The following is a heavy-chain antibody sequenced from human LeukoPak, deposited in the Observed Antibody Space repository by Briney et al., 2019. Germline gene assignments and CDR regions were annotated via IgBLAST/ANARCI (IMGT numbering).Heavy chain of an antibody. CDR1: GFTFSSYA. CDR3: AKGYCSSTSCYFHYYGMDV. J-gene: IGHJ6*02. CDR2: ISGGGGST. D-gene: IGHD2-2*01. V-gene: IGHV3-23*01. Sequence: GGSLRLSCAASGFTFSSYAMSWVRQAPGKGLEWVSAISGGGGSTYYADSVKGRFTISRDHSKNTLYLQMNSLRAEDTAVYYCAKGYCSSTSCYFHYYGMDVWGQGTTVTVSS.